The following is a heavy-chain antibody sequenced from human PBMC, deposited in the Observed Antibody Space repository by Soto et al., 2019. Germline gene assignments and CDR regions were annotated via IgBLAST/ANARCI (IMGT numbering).Heavy chain of an antibody. CDR3: ARAGQLLLGDDAFDI. D-gene: IGHD1-26*01. V-gene: IGHV3-33*01. CDR1: GFTFSSYG. J-gene: IGHJ3*02. CDR2: IWYDGSNK. Sequence: PGGSLRLSCAASGFTFSSYGMHWVRQAPGKGLEWVAVIWYDGSNKYYADSVKGRFTISRDNSKNTLYLQMNSLRAEDTAVYYCARAGQLLLGDDAFDIWGQGTMVTVS.